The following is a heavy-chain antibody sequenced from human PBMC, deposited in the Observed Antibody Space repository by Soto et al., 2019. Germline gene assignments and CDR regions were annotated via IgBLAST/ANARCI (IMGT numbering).Heavy chain of an antibody. CDR1: GGSISSGGYY. D-gene: IGHD6-6*01. J-gene: IGHJ5*02. V-gene: IGHV4-31*03. CDR2: IYYSGST. Sequence: QVQLQESGPGLVKPSQTLSLTCTVSGGSISSGGYYWSWIRQHPGNGMEWIGYIYYSGSTYFNPSLKSRITISVDTSKNQFSLQLSSVTAADTAVYYCARAGHSSSSEGANLFDPWGQGTLVTVSS. CDR3: ARAGHSSSSEGANLFDP.